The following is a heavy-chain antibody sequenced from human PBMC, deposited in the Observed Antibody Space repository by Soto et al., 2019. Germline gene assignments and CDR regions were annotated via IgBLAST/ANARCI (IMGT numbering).Heavy chain of an antibody. J-gene: IGHJ6*02. CDR3: AKAKGSNYDYYYYGMHV. CDR2: ISGSGGST. V-gene: IGHV3-23*01. Sequence: GGSLRLSCAASGFTFSSYAMSWVRQAPGKGLEWVSAISGSGGSTYYADSVKGRFTISRDNSKNTLYLQMNSLRGEDTAVYYCAKAKGSNYDYYYYGMHVWGQGTTVTVS. CDR1: GFTFSSYA. D-gene: IGHD4-4*01.